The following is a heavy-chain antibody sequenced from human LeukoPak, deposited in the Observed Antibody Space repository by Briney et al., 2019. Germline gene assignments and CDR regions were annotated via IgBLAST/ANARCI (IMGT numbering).Heavy chain of an antibody. CDR3: ARDVPNVEMATPDYFDY. J-gene: IGHJ4*02. Sequence: PGGSLRLSCAASGFTFSSYSMNWVRQAPGKGLEWVSSISSSSSYIYYADSVKGRFTISRDNAKNSLYLQMNSLRAEDTAVYYCARDVPNVEMATPDYFDYWGQGTLVTVSS. CDR1: GFTFSSYS. V-gene: IGHV3-21*01. D-gene: IGHD5-24*01. CDR2: ISSSSSYI.